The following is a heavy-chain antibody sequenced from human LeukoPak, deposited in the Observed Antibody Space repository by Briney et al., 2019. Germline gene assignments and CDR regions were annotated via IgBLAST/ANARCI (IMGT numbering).Heavy chain of an antibody. CDR2: ISAYNGNT. Sequence: GASVTVSCKASGYTFTSYGISWVRQAPGQGLEWMGWISAYNGNTNYAQKLQGRVTMTTDTSTSTAYMELRSLRSDDTAVYYCARFCTNGVCILDAFDIWGQGTMVTVSS. CDR1: GYTFTSYG. D-gene: IGHD2-8*01. J-gene: IGHJ3*02. CDR3: ARFCTNGVCILDAFDI. V-gene: IGHV1-18*01.